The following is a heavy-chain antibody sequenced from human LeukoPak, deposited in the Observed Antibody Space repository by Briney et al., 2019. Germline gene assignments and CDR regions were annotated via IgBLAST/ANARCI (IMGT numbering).Heavy chain of an antibody. CDR1: AFTFSTYG. CDR2: IRYDGSNK. V-gene: IGHV3-30*02. Sequence: PGGSLRLSCAASAFTFSTYGMHWVRQAPGKGLEWVAFIRYDGSNKYYADSVKGRFTISRDNSKNTLYLQMNSLRAEDTAVYYCAKLIAVTPQFGDYWGQGTLVTVSS. D-gene: IGHD4-17*01. CDR3: AKLIAVTPQFGDY. J-gene: IGHJ4*02.